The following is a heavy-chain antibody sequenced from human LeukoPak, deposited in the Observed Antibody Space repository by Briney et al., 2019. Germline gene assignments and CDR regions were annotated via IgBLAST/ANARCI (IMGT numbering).Heavy chain of an antibody. CDR1: GFTFSGHA. Sequence: PGGSLRLSCAASGFTFSGHAMSWVRQAPGKGLEWVSVISDSGVGTFYADSVKGRFTISRDNSKSTMYLQMNSLRAEDTAVYYCARELGGYQLLKNFDYWGQGTLVIVSS. D-gene: IGHD2-2*01. CDR2: ISDSGVGT. CDR3: ARELGGYQLLKNFDY. V-gene: IGHV3-23*01. J-gene: IGHJ4*02.